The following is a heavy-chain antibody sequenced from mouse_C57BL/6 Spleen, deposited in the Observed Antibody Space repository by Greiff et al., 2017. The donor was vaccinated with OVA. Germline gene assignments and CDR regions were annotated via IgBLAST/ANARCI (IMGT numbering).Heavy chain of an antibody. D-gene: IGHD1-2*01. Sequence: EVKLLESGPELVKPGASVKISCKASGYSFTGYYMNWVKQSPEKSLEWIGEINPSTGGTTYNQKFKAKATLTVDKSSSTAYMQLKSLTSEDSAVYYCAASLLRGYFDVWGTGTTVTVSS. J-gene: IGHJ1*03. CDR3: AASLLRGYFDV. V-gene: IGHV1-42*01. CDR2: INPSTGGT. CDR1: GYSFTGYY.